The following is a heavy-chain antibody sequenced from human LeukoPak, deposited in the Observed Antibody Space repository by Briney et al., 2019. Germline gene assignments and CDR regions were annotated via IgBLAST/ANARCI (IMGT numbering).Heavy chain of an antibody. V-gene: IGHV4-59*08. J-gene: IGHJ4*02. CDR2: IYYSGST. D-gene: IGHD5-12*01. CDR1: GGSIRNYY. Sequence: SETLSLTCTVSGGSIRNYYWSWIRQPPGKGLEWIGYIYYSGSTNYNPSLKSRVTISVDTSKNQFSLKLSSVTAADTAVYYCARRREYSGYDYKEFDWWGQGTLVTVSS. CDR3: ARRREYSGYDYKEFDW.